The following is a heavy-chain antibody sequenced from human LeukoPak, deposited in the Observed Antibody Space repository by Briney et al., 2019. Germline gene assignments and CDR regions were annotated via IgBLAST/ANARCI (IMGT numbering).Heavy chain of an antibody. D-gene: IGHD3-16*02. CDR1: GFTFDNYA. J-gene: IGHJ4*02. Sequence: GGSLRLSCEASGFTFDNYAMHWVRQAPGRRLEWVAVISFDGNQEYYPDSVKGRFTISRDNSKNTLYLQMNGLKTEDTAVYYCAREGSIVARTDYWGQGALVIVSS. V-gene: IGHV3-30-3*01. CDR2: ISFDGNQE. CDR3: AREGSIVARTDY.